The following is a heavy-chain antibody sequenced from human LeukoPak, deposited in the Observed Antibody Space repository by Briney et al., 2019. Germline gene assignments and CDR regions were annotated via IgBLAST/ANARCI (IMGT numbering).Heavy chain of an antibody. J-gene: IGHJ4*02. CDR1: GFTFSSYE. CDR2: ITSSGNTI. V-gene: IGHV3-48*03. CDR3: ARGSPGY. Sequence: PGGSLRLSCAASGFTFSSYELNWVRQAPGKGLEWVSYITSSGNTIYYANSVKGRFTISRDNAKNSLYLQMNSLRAEDTAVYYCARGSPGYWGQGTLVTVSS.